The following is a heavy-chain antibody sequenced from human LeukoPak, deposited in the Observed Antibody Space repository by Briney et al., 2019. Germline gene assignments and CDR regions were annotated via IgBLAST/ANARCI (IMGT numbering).Heavy chain of an antibody. Sequence: ASVEVSCKASGYAFPSYFMHWVRQAPGQGLEWMGRINPNSGGTNYAQKFQGRVTMTRDTSISTAYMELSRLRSDDTAVYYCVRDGEGVAISVNYWFDPWGQGTLVTVSS. CDR2: INPNSGGT. CDR3: VRDGEGVAISVNYWFDP. CDR1: GYAFPSYF. V-gene: IGHV1-2*06. D-gene: IGHD3-10*01. J-gene: IGHJ5*02.